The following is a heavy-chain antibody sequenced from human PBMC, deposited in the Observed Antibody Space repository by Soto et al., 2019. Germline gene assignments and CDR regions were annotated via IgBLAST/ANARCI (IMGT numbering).Heavy chain of an antibody. CDR1: GYTFSSHD. CDR2: VSTYNGNT. D-gene: IGHD3-10*01. Sequence: QVQLVQSGAEVKKPGASVKVSCKASGYTFSSHDISWVRQAPGQGLEWMGWVSTYNGNTNYAQKVQGRVTMTTDTSTSTAYMELRSLRSDDTAVYYCARYKFGDPFDYWGQGTLVTVSS. CDR3: ARYKFGDPFDY. J-gene: IGHJ4*02. V-gene: IGHV1-18*01.